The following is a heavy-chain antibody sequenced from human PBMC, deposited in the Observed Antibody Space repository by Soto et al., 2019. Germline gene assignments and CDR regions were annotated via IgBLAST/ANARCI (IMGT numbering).Heavy chain of an antibody. Sequence: EVQLVESGGGLVQPGGSLRLSCAASGFTFSSYDMHWVRQATGKGLEWVSAIGTAGDTYYPGSVKGRFTISRENAKNSLYLQMNSLRAGDTAVYYCARVAPGWVSSRDNWNDRPYFDYWGQGTLVTVSS. CDR1: GFTFSSYD. V-gene: IGHV3-13*01. D-gene: IGHD1-20*01. J-gene: IGHJ4*02. CDR3: ARVAPGWVSSRDNWNDRPYFDY. CDR2: IGTAGDT.